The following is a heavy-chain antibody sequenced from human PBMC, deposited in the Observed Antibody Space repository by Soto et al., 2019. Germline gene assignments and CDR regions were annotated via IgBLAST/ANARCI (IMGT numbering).Heavy chain of an antibody. J-gene: IGHJ3*01. CDR3: AKGTEGCF. D-gene: IGHD3-10*02. CDR2: ISYDGSNK. Sequence: QVQLVESGGGVVQPGRSLRLSCAASGFTFSSYGMHWVRQAPGKGLEWVAVISYDGSNKYYADSVKGRFTISRDNSKNTLDLQMNSLRAEDTAVYYCAKGTEGCFWGQGTMVTVSS. CDR1: GFTFSSYG. V-gene: IGHV3-30*18.